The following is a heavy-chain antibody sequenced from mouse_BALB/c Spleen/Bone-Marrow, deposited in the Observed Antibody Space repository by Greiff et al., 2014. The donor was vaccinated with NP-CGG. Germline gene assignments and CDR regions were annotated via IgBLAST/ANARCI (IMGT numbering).Heavy chain of an antibody. D-gene: IGHD1-2*01. Sequence: VQLVESGPGLVAPSQSLSITCTVPGFSLTSYGVHWVRQPPGKGLEWLGVIWADGSTNYNSALMSRLSIRKDNSKSQVFLKMNSLQTDDTAMYYCARITTATGAMDYWGQGTSVTVSS. CDR1: GFSLTSYG. V-gene: IGHV2-9*02. J-gene: IGHJ4*01. CDR2: IWADGST. CDR3: ARITTATGAMDY.